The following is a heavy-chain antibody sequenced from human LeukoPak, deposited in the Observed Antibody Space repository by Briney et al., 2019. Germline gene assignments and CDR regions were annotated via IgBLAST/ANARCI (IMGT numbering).Heavy chain of an antibody. CDR2: IKQDGSEK. J-gene: IGHJ4*02. CDR3: ARERSSGWDYYSDY. V-gene: IGHV3-7*01. Sequence: PGGSLRLSCAASGLIFSRYWMSWVRQAPGKGLEWVANIKQDGSEKYYVDSVKGRFTISKDNVKNLLYLQMNSLRAEDTAVYYCARERSSGWDYYSDYWGQGTLVTVSS. CDR1: GLIFSRYW. D-gene: IGHD6-19*01.